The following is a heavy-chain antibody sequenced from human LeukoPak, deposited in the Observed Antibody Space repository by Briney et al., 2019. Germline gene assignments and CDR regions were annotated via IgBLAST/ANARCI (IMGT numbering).Heavy chain of an antibody. CDR3: AGDPHQLLYFWFDP. Sequence: NPSETLSLTCTVSGGSVSSGDYYWSWIRQPPGKGLEWIGYIYYSGSTYYNPSLKSRVTISVDTSKNQFSLKLSSVTAADTAVYYCAGDPHQLLYFWFDPWGQGTLVTVSS. CDR1: GGSVSSGDYY. CDR2: IYYSGST. J-gene: IGHJ5*02. V-gene: IGHV4-30-4*08. D-gene: IGHD2-2*02.